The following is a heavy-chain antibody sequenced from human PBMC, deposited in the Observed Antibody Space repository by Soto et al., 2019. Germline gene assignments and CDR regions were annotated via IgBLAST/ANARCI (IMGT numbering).Heavy chain of an antibody. Sequence: PGGSLRLSCAASGFTFSSYAMSWVRQAPGKGLEWVSAISGSGGSTYYADSVKGRFTISRDNSKNTLYLQMNSLRAEDTAVYYCAKEWGVVVVPAAESSLNYYYYGMDVWGQGTTVTVSS. V-gene: IGHV3-23*01. CDR3: AKEWGVVVVPAAESSLNYYYYGMDV. CDR2: ISGSGGST. J-gene: IGHJ6*02. CDR1: GFTFSSYA. D-gene: IGHD2-2*01.